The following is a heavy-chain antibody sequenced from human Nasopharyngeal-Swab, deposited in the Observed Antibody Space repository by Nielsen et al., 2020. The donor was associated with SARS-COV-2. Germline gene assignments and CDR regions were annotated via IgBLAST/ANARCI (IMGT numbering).Heavy chain of an antibody. CDR2: ISGSGSYI. D-gene: IGHD3-16*02. V-gene: IGHV3-21*01. CDR3: GRQLRLGELSLYNEFDY. Sequence: GGSLRLSCAASGFTFSYYSMSWVRQAPGKRLEWVSSISGSGSYIYYADSVKGRFTISRNNAKNSLYLQMNSLRVEDTAVYYCGRQLRLGELSLYNEFDYWGQGTLVTVSS. CDR1: GFTFSYYS. J-gene: IGHJ4*02.